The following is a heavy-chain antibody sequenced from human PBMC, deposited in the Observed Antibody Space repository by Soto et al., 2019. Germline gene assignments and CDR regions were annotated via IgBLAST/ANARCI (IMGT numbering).Heavy chain of an antibody. V-gene: IGHV3-15*01. CDR1: GFPFSSYS. Sequence: GGSLRLSCAASGFPFSSYSMNWVRQAPGKGLEWVGRIKSKTDGGTTDYAAPVKGRFTISRDDSKNTLYLQMNSLKTEDTAVYYCTTDVSYYYGSGRTYWGQGTLVTVSS. J-gene: IGHJ4*02. D-gene: IGHD3-10*01. CDR3: TTDVSYYYGSGRTY. CDR2: IKSKTDGGTT.